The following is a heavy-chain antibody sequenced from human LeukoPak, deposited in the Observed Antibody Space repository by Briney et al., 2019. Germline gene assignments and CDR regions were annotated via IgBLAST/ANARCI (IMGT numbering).Heavy chain of an antibody. CDR3: AKSPVTGADFYYYMDV. V-gene: IGHV3-33*06. CDR2: IWYDGTNK. CDR1: GFTFNNFA. D-gene: IGHD1-20*01. Sequence: GGSLRLSCAASGFTFNNFAMQWVRQAPGKGLEGVALIWYDGTNKYYADSVKGRFTISRDNSKNTLYLQMNTLRAEDTALYYCAKSPVTGADFYYYMDVWGKGTTVTVSS. J-gene: IGHJ6*03.